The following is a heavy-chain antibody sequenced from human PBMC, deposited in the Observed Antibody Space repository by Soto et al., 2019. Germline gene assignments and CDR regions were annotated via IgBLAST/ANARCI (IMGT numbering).Heavy chain of an antibody. D-gene: IGHD4-17*01. CDR2: ISYDGSNK. CDR3: ARVPQSDDYGDFSYYYYYGMDV. CDR1: GFTFSSYA. J-gene: IGHJ6*02. Sequence: GGSLRLSCAASGFTFSSYAMHWVRQAPGKGLEWVAVISYDGSNKYYADSVKGRFTISRDNSKNTLYLQMNSLRAEDTAVYYCARVPQSDDYGDFSYYYYYGMDVWGQGTTVTVSS. V-gene: IGHV3-30-3*01.